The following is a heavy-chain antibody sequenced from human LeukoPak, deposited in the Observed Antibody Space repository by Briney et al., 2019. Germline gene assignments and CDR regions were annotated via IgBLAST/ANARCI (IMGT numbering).Heavy chain of an antibody. Sequence: SETLSLTCTVSGGSISSYYWSWIRLPPGKGLEWLGYIYSTGATYYTPSLKSRVTISLDTSENQFSLKLSSVTAADAAVYYCARAGYSYGTGYYFDYWGQGALVTVSS. CDR2: IYSTGAT. J-gene: IGHJ4*02. CDR1: GGSISSYY. CDR3: ARAGYSYGTGYYFDY. V-gene: IGHV4-59*01. D-gene: IGHD5-18*01.